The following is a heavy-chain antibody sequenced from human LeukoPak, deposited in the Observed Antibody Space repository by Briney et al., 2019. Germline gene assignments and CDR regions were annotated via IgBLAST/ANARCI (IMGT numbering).Heavy chain of an antibody. V-gene: IGHV3-23*01. CDR3: AIDPNWGTHS. CDR2: ISSTGGYT. D-gene: IGHD7-27*01. Sequence: SGGSLRLSCTVSGFTFSSYAMSWVRQAPGQGLEWVSAISSTGGYTYHADSVKGRFTISRDNSRNTLYLQMNSLRVEDTAVYYCAIDPNWGTHSWGQGVLVTVSS. J-gene: IGHJ4*02. CDR1: GFTFSSYA.